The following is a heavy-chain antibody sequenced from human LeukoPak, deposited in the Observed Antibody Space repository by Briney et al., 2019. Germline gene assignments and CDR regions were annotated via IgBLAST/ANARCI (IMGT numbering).Heavy chain of an antibody. CDR1: GGSISSYY. CDR2: IYYSGST. D-gene: IGHD5-18*01. J-gene: IGHJ4*02. Sequence: PSETLSLTCTVSGGSISSYYWSWIRQPPGKGLEWIGYIYYSGSTNYNPSLKSRVTISVDTSKNQFSLKLSSVTAADTAVYYCARHPSGYSYGRDWGQETLVTVSS. CDR3: ARHPSGYSYGRD. V-gene: IGHV4-59*08.